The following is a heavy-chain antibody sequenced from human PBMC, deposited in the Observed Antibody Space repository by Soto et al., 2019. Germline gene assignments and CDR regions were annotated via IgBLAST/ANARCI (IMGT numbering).Heavy chain of an antibody. CDR3: AKGSLGYCSGGSCYSGAFQH. CDR2: ISYDGSNK. Sequence: GGSLRLSCAASGFTFSSYGMHWVRQAPGKGLEWVAVISYDGSNKYYADSVKGRFTISRDNSKNTLYLQMNSLRAEDTAVYYCAKGSLGYCSGGSCYSGAFQHWGQGTLVTVSS. CDR1: GFTFSSYG. J-gene: IGHJ1*01. V-gene: IGHV3-30*18. D-gene: IGHD2-15*01.